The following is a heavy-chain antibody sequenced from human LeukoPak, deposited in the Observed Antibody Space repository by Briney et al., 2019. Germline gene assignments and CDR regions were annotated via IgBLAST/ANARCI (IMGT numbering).Heavy chain of an antibody. CDR1: GFTLSNYG. V-gene: IGHV3-33*01. CDR3: ARGSGLVVRGDYFDY. Sequence: GGSLRLSCAVSGFTLSNYGMHWVRQAPGKGLEWVAIIWYDGSEEYYGDSVKGRVTISRDNSKNMVYLQMNSLRGEDTAVYYCARGSGLVVRGDYFDYWGQGTLVTVSS. D-gene: IGHD3-10*01. J-gene: IGHJ4*02. CDR2: IWYDGSEE.